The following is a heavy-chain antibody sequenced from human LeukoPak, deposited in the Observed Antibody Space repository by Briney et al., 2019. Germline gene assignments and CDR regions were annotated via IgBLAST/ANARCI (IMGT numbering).Heavy chain of an antibody. D-gene: IGHD6-19*01. Sequence: GASVKVSCKASGDTFSSYAISWVRQAPGQGLEWMGGIIPIFGTANYAQKFQGRVTITADESTSTAYMELSSLRSEDTAVYYCARGGSGWDGLDPWGQGTLVTVSS. V-gene: IGHV1-69*13. J-gene: IGHJ5*02. CDR2: IIPIFGTA. CDR3: ARGGSGWDGLDP. CDR1: GDTFSSYA.